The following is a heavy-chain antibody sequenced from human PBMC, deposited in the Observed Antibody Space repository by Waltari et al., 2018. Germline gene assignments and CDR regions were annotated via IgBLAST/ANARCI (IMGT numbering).Heavy chain of an antibody. J-gene: IGHJ4*02. D-gene: IGHD2-15*01. V-gene: IGHV4-39*01. CDR2: FSYDANT. Sequence: QLQLQESGPGLVKPSETLSLTCPVSGGPISGTSYYWGWIRQPPGKGLEWIGSFSYDANTYYNPSLKSRITISVDTSKNQFSLQLRSVTAADTAIYYCARPGRVGGGSLMGLDYWGQGTLVTVSS. CDR1: GGPISGTSYY. CDR3: ARPGRVGGGSLMGLDY.